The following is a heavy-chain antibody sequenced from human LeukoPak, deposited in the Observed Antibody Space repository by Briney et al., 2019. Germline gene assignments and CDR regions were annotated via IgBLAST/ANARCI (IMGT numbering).Heavy chain of an antibody. D-gene: IGHD3-22*01. J-gene: IGHJ4*02. CDR1: GYGFTSYW. Sequence: GVSRQISCQGSGYGFTSYWIGWVRPVPGKGREWMGVIYPDDSDTKYSPSFQGQVTTSDDKSISTAYLQWSSLKASDTAMFCCARLRNYYYDSSGYSLDFWGQGTLVTVSS. CDR2: IYPDDSDT. V-gene: IGHV5-51*01. CDR3: ARLRNYYYDSSGYSLDF.